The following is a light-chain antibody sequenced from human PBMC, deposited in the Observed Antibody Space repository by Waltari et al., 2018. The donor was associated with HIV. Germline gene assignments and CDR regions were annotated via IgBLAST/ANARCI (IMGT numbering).Light chain of an antibody. CDR2: DAS. CDR1: QDIKNY. V-gene: IGKV1-33*01. CDR3: QQNDNLPPT. Sequence: DIQMTQSPSSLSASVGDRVTITCQASQDIKNYLNWYQQKPGKAPKLLIYDASYLETGVPSRFSGNGSGTDFNFTISSLQPEDVARYHCQQNDNLPPTFGQGTKLEIK. J-gene: IGKJ2*01.